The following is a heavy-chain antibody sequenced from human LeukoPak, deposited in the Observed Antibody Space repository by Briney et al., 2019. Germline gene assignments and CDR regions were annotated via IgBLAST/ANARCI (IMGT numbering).Heavy chain of an antibody. V-gene: IGHV4-34*01. J-gene: IGHJ3*02. CDR2: INHSGST. CDR1: GFTFSSYG. Sequence: PGGSLRLSCAASGFTFSSYGMSWVSQPPGKGLEWIGEINHSGSTNYNPSLKSRVTISVDTSKNQFSLKLSSVTAADTAVYYCARQPLGGVATISAFDIWGQGTMVTVSS. CDR3: ARQPLGGVATISAFDI. D-gene: IGHD5-12*01.